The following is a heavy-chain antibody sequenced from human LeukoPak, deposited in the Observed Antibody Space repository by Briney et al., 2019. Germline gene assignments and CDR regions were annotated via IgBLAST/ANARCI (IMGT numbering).Heavy chain of an antibody. CDR2: IYTSGST. CDR3: ARDLRGYSYGYDAFDI. Sequence: SETLSLTCTVSGGSISSYYWSWIRQPAGKGPEWIGRIYTSGSTNYNPSLKSRVTMSVDTSKSQFSLKLSSVTAADTAVYYCARDLRGYSYGYDAFDIWGQGTLVTVSS. CDR1: GGSISSYY. D-gene: IGHD5-18*01. V-gene: IGHV4-4*07. J-gene: IGHJ3*02.